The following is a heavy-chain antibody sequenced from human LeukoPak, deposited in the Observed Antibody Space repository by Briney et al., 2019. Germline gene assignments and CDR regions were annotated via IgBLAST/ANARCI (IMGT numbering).Heavy chain of an antibody. J-gene: IGHJ4*02. CDR2: ISGSDGST. CDR1: GFTFSSSA. V-gene: IGHV3-23*01. Sequence: GGSLRLSCAASGFTFSSSAMSWVRQAPGKALEWVSVISGSDGSTYYADSVKGRFTISRDNSKNTLYLQMNSLRAEDTAVYYCAKTLDYYDSPLRYWGQGTLVTVSS. CDR3: AKTLDYYDSPLRY. D-gene: IGHD3-22*01.